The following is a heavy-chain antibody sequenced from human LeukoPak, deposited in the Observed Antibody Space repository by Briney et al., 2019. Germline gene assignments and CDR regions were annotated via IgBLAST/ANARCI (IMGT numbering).Heavy chain of an antibody. CDR3: ARQLAGLAPPGFIDS. CDR1: GGSISSPH. J-gene: IGHJ4*02. Sequence: SETLSLTCTVSGGSISSPHWTWIRQPPGKGLEWIGYIYYGGSTDYSPSLKSRATIDTSKNQFSLHLTSVTAADTAVYYCARQLAGLAPPGFIDSWGQGTLVTVSS. V-gene: IGHV4-59*08. D-gene: IGHD3-3*02. CDR2: IYYGGST.